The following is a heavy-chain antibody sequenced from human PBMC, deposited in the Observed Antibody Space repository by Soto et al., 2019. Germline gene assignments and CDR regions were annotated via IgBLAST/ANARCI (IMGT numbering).Heavy chain of an antibody. CDR3: AKAKKVYTAMVTNLDY. V-gene: IGHV3-23*01. Sequence: EVQLLESGGGLVQPGGSLRLSCAASGFTFSSYAMSWVRQAPGKGLEWVSAISGSGGSTYYADSVKGRFTISRDNSKNTLYLQMNSLRAEDTAVYYCAKAKKVYTAMVTNLDYWGQGTLVTVSS. J-gene: IGHJ4*02. D-gene: IGHD5-18*01. CDR1: GFTFSSYA. CDR2: ISGSGGST.